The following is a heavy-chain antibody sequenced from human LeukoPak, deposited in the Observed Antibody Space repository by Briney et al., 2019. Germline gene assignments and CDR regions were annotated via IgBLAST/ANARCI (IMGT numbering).Heavy chain of an antibody. J-gene: IGHJ4*02. CDR2: ISGDGGST. D-gene: IGHD5-18*01. CDR1: GFTFDDYA. CDR3: ARETRYSYGYDY. V-gene: IGHV3-43*02. Sequence: GGSLRLSCAASGFTFDDYAMHWVRQAPGKGLEWVSLISGDGGSTYSADSVKGRFTISRDNSKNSLYLQMNSLGTEDTALYYCARETRYSYGYDYWGQGTLVTVSS.